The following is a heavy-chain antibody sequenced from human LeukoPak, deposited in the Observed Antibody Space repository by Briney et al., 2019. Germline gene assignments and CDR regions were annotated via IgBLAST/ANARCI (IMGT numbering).Heavy chain of an antibody. Sequence: GGSLRLSCAASGLSFNDNDMDWVRQAPGKGLEWVAVIWDDGSNKYYAESVKGRFTISRDISKNMLYLQMNSLRVEDTAVYYCAKERGGQDWDFDLWGRGTLVTVSS. CDR3: AKERGGQDWDFDL. CDR2: IWDDGSNK. D-gene: IGHD3-10*01. V-gene: IGHV3-33*06. J-gene: IGHJ2*01. CDR1: GLSFNDND.